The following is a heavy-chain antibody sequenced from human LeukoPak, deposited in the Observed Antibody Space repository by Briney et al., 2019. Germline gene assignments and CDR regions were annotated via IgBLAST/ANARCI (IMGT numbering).Heavy chain of an antibody. CDR3: ARDQGLSGSYFDNYYYGMDV. CDR1: GFTFSTYN. J-gene: IGHJ6*02. V-gene: IGHV3-21*01. CDR2: ISSSISYI. Sequence: GGSLRLSCAASGFTFSTYNMNWVRQAPGKGLEWVSSISSSISYIYYADSVKGRFTISRDNAKNSLYLQMNSLRAEDTAVYYCARDQGLSGSYFDNYYYGMDVWGQGTTVTVSS. D-gene: IGHD1-26*01.